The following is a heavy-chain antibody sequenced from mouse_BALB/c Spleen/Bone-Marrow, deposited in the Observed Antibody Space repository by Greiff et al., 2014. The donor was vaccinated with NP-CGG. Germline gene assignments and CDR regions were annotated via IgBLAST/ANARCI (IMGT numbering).Heavy chain of an antibody. J-gene: IGHJ1*01. V-gene: IGHV3-8*02. CDR2: ISYSGST. Sequence: EVMLVESGPSLVKPSQTLSLTCSVTGDSITSGYWNWIRKFPGNKLEYMGYISYSGSTYYNPSLKSRISITRDTSKNQYYLQLNSVTTEDTATYYCARSLYDYEWYFDVWGAGTTVTVSS. CDR3: ARSLYDYEWYFDV. CDR1: GDSITSGY. D-gene: IGHD2-4*01.